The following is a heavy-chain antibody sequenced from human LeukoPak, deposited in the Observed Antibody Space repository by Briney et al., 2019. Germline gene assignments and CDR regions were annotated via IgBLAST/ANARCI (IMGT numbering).Heavy chain of an antibody. CDR1: GGTFSSYT. J-gene: IGHJ5*02. CDR3: ARDEQAGSGWYFDP. V-gene: IGHV1-69*04. Sequence: ASVKVSCKASGGTFSSYTISWVRQAPGQGLEWMGRNIPILGIANYAQKFQGRVTITADKSTSTAYMELSSLRSEDTAVYYCARDEQAGSGWYFDPWGQGTLVTVSS. CDR2: NIPILGIA. D-gene: IGHD6-19*01.